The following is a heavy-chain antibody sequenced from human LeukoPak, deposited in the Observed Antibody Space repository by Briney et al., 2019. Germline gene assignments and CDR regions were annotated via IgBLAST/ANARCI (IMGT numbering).Heavy chain of an antibody. CDR3: ARAAASGSYFDY. Sequence: PGGSLRLSCAVSGFSVSNQYMIWVRQAPGKGLEWVSVIYGGGNPFYADSVKGRFTIARDNSKNTLFLQMDSLRAEDTAVYYCARAAASGSYFDYWGQGTLVTVSS. V-gene: IGHV3-53*01. CDR2: IYGGGNP. CDR1: GFSVSNQY. J-gene: IGHJ4*02. D-gene: IGHD1-26*01.